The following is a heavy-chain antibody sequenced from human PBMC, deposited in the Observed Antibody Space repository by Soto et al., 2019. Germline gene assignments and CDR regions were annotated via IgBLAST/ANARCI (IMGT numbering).Heavy chain of an antibody. CDR1: AGSFSHYY. V-gene: IGHV4-34*01. Sequence: QVQQQPWGAGLLKPSETLSLTCTVYAGSFSHYYWNWIRQSPGKGLEWIGKIKHGGSSSYNPSLRSRVSISVDMSKNQFSLTVSSVTGADTAVYYCARGGSSDWQVALDNWGQGTMVPVSS. CDR2: IKHGGSS. J-gene: IGHJ3*02. CDR3: ARGGSSDWQVALDN. D-gene: IGHD6-19*01.